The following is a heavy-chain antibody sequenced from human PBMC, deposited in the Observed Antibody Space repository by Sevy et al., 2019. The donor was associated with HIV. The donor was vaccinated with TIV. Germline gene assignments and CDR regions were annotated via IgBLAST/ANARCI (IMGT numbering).Heavy chain of an antibody. CDR1: GFTFSAYG. CDR3: AKDRSSSWYHYFDY. J-gene: IGHJ4*02. V-gene: IGHV3-30*18. D-gene: IGHD6-13*01. CDR2: ISYDGSNT. Sequence: GGSLRLSSAASGFTFSAYGMLWVRQAPGKGLEWVAVISYDGSNTYYADSVKGRFTISRDNSKNTLYLQMSSLRADDTAVYYCAKDRSSSWYHYFDYWGQGTLVTVSS.